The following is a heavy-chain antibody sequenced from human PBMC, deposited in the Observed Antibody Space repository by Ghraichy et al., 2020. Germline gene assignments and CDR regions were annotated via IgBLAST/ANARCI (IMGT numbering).Heavy chain of an antibody. V-gene: IGHV3-48*03. CDR3: ARLDSSSWYYWYFDL. J-gene: IGHJ2*01. CDR2: ISSSGSTI. D-gene: IGHD6-13*01. CDR1: GFTFSSYE. Sequence: GESLNISCAASGFTFSSYEMNWVRQAPGKGLEWVSYISSSGSTIYYADSVKGRFTISRDNAKNSLYLQMNSLRAEDTAVYYCARLDSSSWYYWYFDLWGRGTLVTVSS.